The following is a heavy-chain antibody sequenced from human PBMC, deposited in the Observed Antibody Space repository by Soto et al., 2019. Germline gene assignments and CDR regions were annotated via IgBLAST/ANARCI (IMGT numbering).Heavy chain of an antibody. D-gene: IGHD3-3*01. V-gene: IGHV3-21*01. CDR2: ISSSSSYI. Sequence: EVQLVESGGGLVKPGGSLRLSCAASGFTFSSYSMNWVRQAPGKGLEWVSSISSSSSYIYYADSVKGRFTISRDNAKNSLYLQMNSLRDEDTAVYYCARGGLYDFWSGPLTVYYYYMDVWGKGTTVTVSS. J-gene: IGHJ6*03. CDR3: ARGGLYDFWSGPLTVYYYYMDV. CDR1: GFTFSSYS.